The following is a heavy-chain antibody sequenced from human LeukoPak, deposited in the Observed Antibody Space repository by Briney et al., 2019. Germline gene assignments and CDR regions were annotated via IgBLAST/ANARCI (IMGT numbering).Heavy chain of an antibody. CDR3: ARGQYSYAHAAH. CDR2: IYSGGTT. V-gene: IGHV3-66*01. D-gene: IGHD5-18*01. J-gene: IGHJ4*02. CDR1: GFTVSSNY. Sequence: PGGSRRLSCAASGFTVSSNYMSWVRQAPGKGLEWVSVIYSGGTTYYADSVKGRFTISRDNSKNTLHLQMNSLSAEDTAVYYCARGQYSYAHAAHWGQGTLVTVSS.